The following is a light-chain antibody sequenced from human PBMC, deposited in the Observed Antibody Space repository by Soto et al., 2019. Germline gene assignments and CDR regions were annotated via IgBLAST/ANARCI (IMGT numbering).Light chain of an antibody. J-gene: IGKJ1*01. V-gene: IGKV3-20*01. CDR3: QHYGSAPWT. CDR1: QTVSGSY. Sequence: EIVLTQSAGTLSLSPGERATLSCRASQTVSGSYLAWFQQKPGQAPRLLICDASTRAAGVPDRFSGSGSGTDFSLTINRLEPEDFAVYYCQHYGSAPWTFGQGTKVEIK. CDR2: DAS.